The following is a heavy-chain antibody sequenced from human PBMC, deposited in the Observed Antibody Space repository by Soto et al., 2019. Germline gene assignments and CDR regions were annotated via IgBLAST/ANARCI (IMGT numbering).Heavy chain of an antibody. V-gene: IGHV1-58*01. Sequence: ASVKVSCKASGFTFTSSAVQWVRQARGQRLEWIGWIVVGSGNTNYAQKFQERVTITRDMSTSTAYMELSSLKSEDTAVYYCAAENVLRFLEWLPSSGMDVRGQGTTVTVSS. J-gene: IGHJ6*02. D-gene: IGHD3-3*01. CDR3: AAENVLRFLEWLPSSGMDV. CDR2: IVVGSGNT. CDR1: GFTFTSSA.